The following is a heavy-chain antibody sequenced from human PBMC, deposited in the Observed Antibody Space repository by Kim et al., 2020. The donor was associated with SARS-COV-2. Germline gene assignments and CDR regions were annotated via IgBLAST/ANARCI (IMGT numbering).Heavy chain of an antibody. CDR1: GYTFTSYG. CDR3: AREGAPLYNYGMDV. D-gene: IGHD2-2*02. Sequence: ASVKVSCKASGYTFTSYGISWVRQAPGQGLEWMGWISAYDGNTNYAQKLQGRVTMTTDTSTSTAYMELRSLRSDDTAVYYCAREGAPLYNYGMDVWGQGTTVTVSS. J-gene: IGHJ6*02. V-gene: IGHV1-18*01. CDR2: ISAYDGNT.